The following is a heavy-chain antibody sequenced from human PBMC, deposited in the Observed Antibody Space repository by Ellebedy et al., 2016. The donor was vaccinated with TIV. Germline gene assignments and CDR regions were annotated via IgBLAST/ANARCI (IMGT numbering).Heavy chain of an antibody. CDR3: AKMRTYYYGSGSLHYGGTFDF. CDR1: GFTFSSYA. V-gene: IGHV3-23*01. J-gene: IGHJ4*02. D-gene: IGHD3-10*01. CDR2: ISGGGHST. Sequence: PGGSLRLSCAATGFTFSSYAMSWVRQAPGKGLEWVSVISGGGHSTHDADSVKGRFTFSRDNSKNTLYLQMNSLTAEDTAVYFCAKMRTYYYGSGSLHYGGTFDFWGQGTLVTVSS.